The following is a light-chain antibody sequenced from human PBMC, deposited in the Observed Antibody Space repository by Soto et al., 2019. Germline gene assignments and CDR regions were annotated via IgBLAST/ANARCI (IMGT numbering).Light chain of an antibody. CDR3: QQYPIT. J-gene: IGKJ5*01. CDR2: GAS. V-gene: IGKV3-20*01. Sequence: EIVLTQSPATLSLSPGERATLSCRASQSVSSSYLAWYQQKPGQSPRLLIYGASSRATGIPDRFSGSGSGTDFTLTSSRLEPEDFAVYYCQQYPITFGQGTRLEI. CDR1: QSVSSSY.